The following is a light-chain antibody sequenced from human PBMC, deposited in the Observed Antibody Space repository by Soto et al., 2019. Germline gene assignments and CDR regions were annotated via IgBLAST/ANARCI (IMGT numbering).Light chain of an antibody. CDR1: QSVSNNY. Sequence: DIVLTQSPGTLSLSPGERATLSCRASQSVSNNYLAWYQQNPGQTPRLLISGASNRATGIPDRFSGSGSGTDFTLTFSRLEPEDFAVYYCLHYCSSPPLYTFGQGTKLEIK. CDR3: LHYCSSPPLYT. CDR2: GAS. J-gene: IGKJ2*01. V-gene: IGKV3-20*01.